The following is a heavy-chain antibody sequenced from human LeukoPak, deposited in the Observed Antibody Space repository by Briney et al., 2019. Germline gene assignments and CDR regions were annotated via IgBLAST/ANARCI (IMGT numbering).Heavy chain of an antibody. D-gene: IGHD5-12*01. CDR3: ARVPTKYSGYDYIPFDY. CDR2: MNPNSANT. CDR1: GYTFTSYD. J-gene: IGHJ4*02. V-gene: IGHV1-8*01. Sequence: ASVKVSCKASGYTFTSYDIKWVRQATGQGLEWMGWMNPNSANTGYAQKFQGRVTMTRNTSISTAYMELSSLRSEDTAVYYCARVPTKYSGYDYIPFDYWGQGTLVTVSS.